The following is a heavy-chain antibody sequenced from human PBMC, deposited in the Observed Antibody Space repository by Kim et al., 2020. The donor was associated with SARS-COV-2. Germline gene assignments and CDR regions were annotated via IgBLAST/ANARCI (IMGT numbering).Heavy chain of an antibody. D-gene: IGHD3-10*01. Sequence: SVKVSCKASGGTFSSYAISWVRQAPGQGLEWMGGIIPIFSTANYAQKFQGRVTITADESTSTAYMELSLRSEDTAMYYCARADPANGSGSNYGMDVWGQGTTVTVSS. V-gene: IGHV1-69*13. J-gene: IGHJ6*02. CDR1: GGTFSSYA. CDR2: IIPIFSTA. CDR3: ARADPANGSGSNYGMDV.